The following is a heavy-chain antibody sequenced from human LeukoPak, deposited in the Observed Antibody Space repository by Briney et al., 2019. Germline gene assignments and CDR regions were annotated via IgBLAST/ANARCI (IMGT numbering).Heavy chain of an antibody. D-gene: IGHD4-17*01. CDR3: ARGRWTATETTYYLDY. Sequence: ASVKVSCKASGYSFGDYAIHWVRQAPGQRLEWMGWINAGNGKTKYSQNFLARVTITRDRSASTAYMELSSLRSEDTSVYYCARGRWTATETTYYLDYWGQGTLVTVSS. V-gene: IGHV1-3*01. CDR1: GYSFGDYA. CDR2: INAGNGKT. J-gene: IGHJ4*02.